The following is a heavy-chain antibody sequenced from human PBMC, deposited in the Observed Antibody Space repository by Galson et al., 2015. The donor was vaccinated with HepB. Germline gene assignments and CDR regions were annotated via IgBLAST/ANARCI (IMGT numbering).Heavy chain of an antibody. CDR1: GGTFSSYA. V-gene: IGHV1-69*13. CDR3: ARDRVQSNYEDYYYYYGMDV. CDR2: IIPIFGTA. D-gene: IGHD4-11*01. J-gene: IGHJ6*02. Sequence: SVKVSCKASGGTFSSYAISWVRRAPGQGLEWMGGIIPIFGTAKYAQKFQGRVTITADESTSTAYMELSSLRSEDTAVYYCARDRVQSNYEDYYYYYGMDVWGQGTTVTVSS.